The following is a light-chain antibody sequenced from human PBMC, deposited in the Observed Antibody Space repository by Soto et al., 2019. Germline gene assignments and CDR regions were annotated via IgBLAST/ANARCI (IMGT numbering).Light chain of an antibody. Sequence: EIVMTQSPATLSVSPGERATLSCRASQSVSSNLAWYQQKPGQAPRLLIYGASTRATGIPARFSGSGSGTECTLTISSLPSEDFAVYYCQQYNNWPGTFGQGTKVEIK. V-gene: IGKV3-15*01. J-gene: IGKJ1*01. CDR2: GAS. CDR3: QQYNNWPGT. CDR1: QSVSSN.